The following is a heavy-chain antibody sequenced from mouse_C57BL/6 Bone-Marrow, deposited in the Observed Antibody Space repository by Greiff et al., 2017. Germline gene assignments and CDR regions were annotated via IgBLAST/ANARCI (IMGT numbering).Heavy chain of an antibody. CDR3: ARLFYDYDEWFAY. V-gene: IGHV1-22*01. D-gene: IGHD2-4*01. CDR2: INPNNGGT. J-gene: IGHJ3*01. CDR1: GYTFTDYN. Sequence: EVQLQQSGPELVKPGASVKMSCKASGYTFTDYNMPWVKQSPGKSLEWIGYINPNNGGTSYNQKFKGKATLTVNKSSSTAYMELRSLTSEDSAVYYCARLFYDYDEWFAYWGQGTLVTVSA.